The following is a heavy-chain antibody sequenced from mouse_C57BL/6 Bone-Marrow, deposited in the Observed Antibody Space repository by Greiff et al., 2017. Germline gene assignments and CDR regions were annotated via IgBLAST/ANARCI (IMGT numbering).Heavy chain of an antibody. CDR1: GYTFTSYW. J-gene: IGHJ2*01. CDR3: ATGDYLDD. V-gene: IGHV1-59*01. CDR2: IDPSDSYT. Sequence: VQLQQPGAELVRPGTSVKLSCKASGYTFTSYWMHWVKQRPGQGLEWIGVIDPSDSYTNYNQKFKGKATLTVDTSASTAYMQLSSLTSEDSAVYYCATGDYLDDWGQGTTLTVSS.